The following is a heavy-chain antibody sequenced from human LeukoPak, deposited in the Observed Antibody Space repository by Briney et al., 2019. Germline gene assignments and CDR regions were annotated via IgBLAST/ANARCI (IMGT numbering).Heavy chain of an antibody. Sequence: SVKVSCKASGGTFSSYAISWVRQAPGQGLEWMGGIIPIFGTANYAQKFQGRVTITADESTSTAYMELSSLRSEDTAVYYCAREEGYCSSTSCSAPFDYWGQGTLVTVSS. CDR3: AREEGYCSSTSCSAPFDY. CDR1: GGTFSSYA. J-gene: IGHJ4*02. V-gene: IGHV1-69*01. D-gene: IGHD2-2*01. CDR2: IIPIFGTA.